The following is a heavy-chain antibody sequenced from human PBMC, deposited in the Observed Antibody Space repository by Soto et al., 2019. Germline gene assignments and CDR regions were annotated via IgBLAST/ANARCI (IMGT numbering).Heavy chain of an antibody. CDR2: IYTSGST. CDR3: ARALKQYSSSSVDAFDI. D-gene: IGHD6-6*01. J-gene: IGHJ3*02. Sequence: SETLSLTCTVSGGSISSYYWSWIRQPAGKGLEWIGRIYTSGSTNYNPSLKSRVTMSVDTSKNQFSLMLSSVTAADTAVYYGARALKQYSSSSVDAFDIWGQGTMVTVSS. V-gene: IGHV4-4*07. CDR1: GGSISSYY.